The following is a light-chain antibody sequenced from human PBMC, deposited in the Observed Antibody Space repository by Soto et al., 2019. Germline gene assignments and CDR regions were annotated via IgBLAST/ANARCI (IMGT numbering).Light chain of an antibody. J-gene: IGLJ3*02. CDR2: EVN. Sequence: QSALTQPPSASGSPGQSVTISCTGTSSDVGIFNYVSWYQQHPDQAPKLLIFEVNKRPSGVPDRFSASKSGNTASLTVSGLQAEDEADYYCQTFDSSLTISWVFGGGTKLTVL. CDR1: SSDVGIFNY. V-gene: IGLV2-8*01. CDR3: QTFDSSLTISWV.